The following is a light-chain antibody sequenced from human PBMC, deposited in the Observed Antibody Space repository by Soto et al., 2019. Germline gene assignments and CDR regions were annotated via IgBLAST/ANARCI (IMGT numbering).Light chain of an antibody. V-gene: IGKV3-15*01. J-gene: IGKJ2*01. CDR1: QSINSE. CDR3: QQGHNWPLT. CDR2: GAS. Sequence: EIVMTQSPATLSLSPGERAALSCRASQSINSELAWYQQKPGQPPRLLIYGASTRATGVPARFTGSESGSEFTHTISGLQSEDFAVYYCQQGHNWPLTFGRGTRLEI.